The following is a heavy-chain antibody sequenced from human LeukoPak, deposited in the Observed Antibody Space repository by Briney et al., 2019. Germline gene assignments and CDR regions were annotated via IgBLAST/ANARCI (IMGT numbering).Heavy chain of an antibody. J-gene: IGHJ2*01. CDR1: GVSISSYY. CDR2: IYYSGST. Sequence: PSGTLSLTCTVSGVSISSYYWSWIRQPPGKGLEWIGYIYYSGSTNYNPSLKSRVTISVDTSKNQFSLKLSSVTAADTAVYYCARGEPTYYYDSSGYWYFDLWGRGTLVTVSS. CDR3: ARGEPTYYYDSSGYWYFDL. D-gene: IGHD3-22*01. V-gene: IGHV4-59*01.